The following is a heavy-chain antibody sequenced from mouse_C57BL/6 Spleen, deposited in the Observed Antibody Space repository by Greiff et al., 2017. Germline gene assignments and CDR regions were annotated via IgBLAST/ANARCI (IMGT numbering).Heavy chain of an antibody. J-gene: IGHJ4*01. Sequence: EVKLMESGPGLVKPSQSLSLTCSVTGYSITSGYYWNWIRQFPGNKLEWMGYISYDGSNNYNPSLKNRISITRDTSSNQFFLKLNSVTNEDTATYCCAREGGSYAMDYWGQGTSVTVSS. CDR1: GYSITSGYY. CDR3: AREGGSYAMDY. CDR2: ISYDGSN. V-gene: IGHV3-6*01.